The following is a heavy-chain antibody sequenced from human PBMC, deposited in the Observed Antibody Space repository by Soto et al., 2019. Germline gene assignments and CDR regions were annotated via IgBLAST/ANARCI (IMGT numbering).Heavy chain of an antibody. CDR1: GYSFTSYY. CDR3: ARAGDTVITRGGMDV. V-gene: IGHV1-46*01. D-gene: IGHD5-18*01. J-gene: IGHJ6*02. Sequence: QVHLVQSGAEVKNPGASVKVSCKASGYSFTSYYMHWVRQAPGQGLEWMGIINPTGGSTGYAQKFKGRVTMTRDTSTSTVYMELSSLRSEDTAVYYCARAGDTVITRGGMDVWGQGTTVTVSS. CDR2: INPTGGST.